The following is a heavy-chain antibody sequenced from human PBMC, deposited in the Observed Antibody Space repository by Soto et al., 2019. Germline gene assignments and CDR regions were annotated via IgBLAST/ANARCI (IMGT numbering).Heavy chain of an antibody. CDR1: GYGFTTYG. J-gene: IGHJ4*02. Sequence: QVHLVQSGAEVKKPGASVKVSCKGSGYGFTTYGITWVRQAPGQGLEWMAWISAHNGNTNYAQKRQGRVTVTRDPSTSTAYMELRSLRSDDTAVYYCARGRYGDYWGQGALVTVSS. CDR3: ARGRYGDY. V-gene: IGHV1-18*01. D-gene: IGHD1-1*01. CDR2: ISAHNGNT.